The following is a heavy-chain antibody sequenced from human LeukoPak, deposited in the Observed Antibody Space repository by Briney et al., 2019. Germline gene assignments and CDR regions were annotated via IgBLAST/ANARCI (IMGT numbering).Heavy chain of an antibody. CDR1: GFTFSSYW. J-gene: IGHJ4*02. CDR2: IKQDGSEK. Sequence: GGSLRLSRAASGFTFSSYWMTWIRQAPGKGLEWVANIKQDGSEKYYVDSVKGRFTISRDNAKNSLYLQMNSLRAEDTAVYYCARDTGGGYSCYDCWGQGTLVTVSS. CDR3: ARDTGGGYSCYDC. V-gene: IGHV3-7*01. D-gene: IGHD5-18*01.